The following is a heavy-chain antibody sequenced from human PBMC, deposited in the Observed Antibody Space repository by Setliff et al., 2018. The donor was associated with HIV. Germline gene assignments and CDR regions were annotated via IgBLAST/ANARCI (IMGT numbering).Heavy chain of an antibody. D-gene: IGHD3-10*01. J-gene: IGHJ4*02. V-gene: IGHV4-4*07. CDR2: IYPSGNI. Sequence: SETLSLTCTVSGGSISRYYWSWIRQPAGKGLEWIGRIYPSGNINYNPSLKSRLTMSIDTSKNQFSLKLSSVTATDTAVYYCARDAGPHYGSGPPVEYWGQGIQVTVSS. CDR3: ARDAGPHYGSGPPVEY. CDR1: GGSISRYY.